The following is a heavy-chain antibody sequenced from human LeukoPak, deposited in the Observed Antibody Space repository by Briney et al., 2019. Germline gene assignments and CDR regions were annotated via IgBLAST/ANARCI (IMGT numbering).Heavy chain of an antibody. V-gene: IGHV5-51*01. CDR2: IYPGDSDT. D-gene: IGHD5-24*01. CDR1: GYCFTSHW. J-gene: IGHJ4*02. Sequence: GESLKISCKGSGYCFTSHWIAWVRQMPGKGLESMGIIYPGDSDTRYSPSFQGQVTISADKSISTAYLQWSSLKASDTAMYYCARDGEMSTIAGFDYWGQGTLVTVSS. CDR3: ARDGEMSTIAGFDY.